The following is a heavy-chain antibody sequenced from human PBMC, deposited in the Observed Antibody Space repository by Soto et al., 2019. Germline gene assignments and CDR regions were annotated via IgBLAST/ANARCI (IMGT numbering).Heavy chain of an antibody. D-gene: IGHD1-26*01. Sequence: QVQLVQSGAEVKKPGASVKVSCKASGYTLSDANINWVRQAPGQGPEWMGILNPRADSTNYAQKVQGGETLTRDTSRSTVYLELSSLRSEDTAVYYGARDLRAGGDYWGQGTLVTVSS. CDR2: LNPRADST. J-gene: IGHJ4*02. CDR3: ARDLRAGGDY. V-gene: IGHV1-46*01. CDR1: GYTLSDAN.